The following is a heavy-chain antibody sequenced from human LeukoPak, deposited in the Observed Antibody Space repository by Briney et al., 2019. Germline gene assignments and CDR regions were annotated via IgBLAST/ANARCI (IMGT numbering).Heavy chain of an antibody. CDR1: GFSFSSYW. V-gene: IGHV3-7*01. CDR2: IKYDGSHK. CDR3: ASSHDSSGND. D-gene: IGHD3-22*01. Sequence: SGGSLRLSCVASGFSFSSYWMAWVRQAPGKGLEWVANIKYDGSHKYYVDSVKGRFTISRDYAKNSVYLQMNSLRVDDTAVYFCASSHDSSGNDWGQGTMVTVSS. J-gene: IGHJ4*02.